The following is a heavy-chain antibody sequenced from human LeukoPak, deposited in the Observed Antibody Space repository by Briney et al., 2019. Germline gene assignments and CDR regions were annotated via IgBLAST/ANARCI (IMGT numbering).Heavy chain of an antibody. CDR2: ISGSGSST. Sequence: PGGSLRLSCAASGFTFSSYAMSWVRQAPGKGLEWVSAISGSGSSTYYANSVKGRFTISRDNSKNTLYLQMNSLRAEDTAVYYCAREGGLTGLSWYYYYYMDVWGKGTTVTISS. J-gene: IGHJ6*03. CDR3: AREGGLTGLSWYYYYYMDV. D-gene: IGHD3-9*01. V-gene: IGHV3-23*01. CDR1: GFTFSSYA.